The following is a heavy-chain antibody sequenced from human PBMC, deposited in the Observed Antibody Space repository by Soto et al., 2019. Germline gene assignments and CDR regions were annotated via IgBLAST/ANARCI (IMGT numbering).Heavy chain of an antibody. CDR2: LYIDVSRT. V-gene: IGHV3-74*01. CDR3: ARGAGGYYYMDV. D-gene: IGHD3-10*01. Sequence: EVQLVESGGGLVQPGGSLRLSCAASGFTFSSYWMHWVRQVPGKGLVWVSRLYIDVSRTSYADSVKGRFTISRDNAKNTLYLQMNSLRAEDTAVYYCARGAGGYYYMDVWGKGTTVTVSS. J-gene: IGHJ6*03. CDR1: GFTFSSYW.